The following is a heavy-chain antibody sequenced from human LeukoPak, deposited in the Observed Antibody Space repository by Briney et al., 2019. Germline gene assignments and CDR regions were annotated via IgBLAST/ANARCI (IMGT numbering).Heavy chain of an antibody. CDR1: GFTFSSYA. CDR2: ISGSGGST. J-gene: IGHJ4*02. Sequence: GSLRLSCAASGFTFSSYAMSWVRQAPGKGLEWVSAISGSGGSTYYADSVKGRFTISRDNSKNTLYLQMNSLRAEDTAVYYCAKDWRYCSSTSCYGYYFDYWGQGTLVTVSS. V-gene: IGHV3-23*01. CDR3: AKDWRYCSSTSCYGYYFDY. D-gene: IGHD2-2*01.